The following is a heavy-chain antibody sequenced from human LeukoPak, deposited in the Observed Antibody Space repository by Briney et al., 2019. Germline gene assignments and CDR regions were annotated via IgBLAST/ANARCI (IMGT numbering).Heavy chain of an antibody. Sequence: GGSLRLSCAASGFTFSSYAMHWVRQAPGKGLEWVAVISYDGSNKYYADSVKGRFTISRDNSKNTLYLQMNSLRAEDTAVYYCAKDGGNGSCDYWGQGTLVTVSS. CDR2: ISYDGSNK. CDR3: AKDGGNGSCDY. V-gene: IGHV3-30*04. D-gene: IGHD1-26*01. CDR1: GFTFSSYA. J-gene: IGHJ4*02.